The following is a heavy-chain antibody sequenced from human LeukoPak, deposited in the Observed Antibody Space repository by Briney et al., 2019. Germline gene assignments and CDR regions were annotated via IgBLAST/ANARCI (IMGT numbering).Heavy chain of an antibody. CDR3: AKGDCSSTSCSGFYGMDV. CDR2: LYADGKT. J-gene: IGHJ6*04. V-gene: IGHV3-66*02. CDR1: GFTVNSNF. Sequence: QPGGSLRLSCAASGFTVNSNFLNWVRQAPGKGLEWVSVLYADGKTYSADYVKGRFTISRDNSKNNLYLQINSLRAEDTAVYYCAKGDCSSTSCSGFYGMDVWGRGTTVTVSS. D-gene: IGHD2-2*01.